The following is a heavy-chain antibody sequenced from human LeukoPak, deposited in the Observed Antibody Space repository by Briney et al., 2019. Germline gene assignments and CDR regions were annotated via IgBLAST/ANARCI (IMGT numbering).Heavy chain of an antibody. CDR1: GGSISSGGYY. V-gene: IGHV4-31*03. CDR3: ARGQGGWFDP. D-gene: IGHD3-16*01. J-gene: IGHJ5*02. Sequence: PSETLSLTCTVSGGSISSGGYYWSWIRQHPGKGLEWIGYIYYSGSTYYNPSLKSRVTISVDTSKNQSSLKLSSVTAADTAVYYCARGQGGWFDPWGQGTLVTVSS. CDR2: IYYSGST.